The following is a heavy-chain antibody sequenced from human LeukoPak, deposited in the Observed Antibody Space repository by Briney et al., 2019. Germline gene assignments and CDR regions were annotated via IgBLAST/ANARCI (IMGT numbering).Heavy chain of an antibody. J-gene: IGHJ4*02. CDR1: GFTFSSYG. CDR3: AKDRGDGSTSRYYFDY. Sequence: GGSLRLSCAASGFTFSSYGMHWVRQAPGKGLEWVAVISYDGSNKYYADSVKGRFTISRDNSKNTLYLQMNSLRAEDTAVYYCAKDRGDGSTSRYYFDYWGQGTLVTVSS. CDR2: ISYDGSNK. V-gene: IGHV3-30*18. D-gene: IGHD5-24*01.